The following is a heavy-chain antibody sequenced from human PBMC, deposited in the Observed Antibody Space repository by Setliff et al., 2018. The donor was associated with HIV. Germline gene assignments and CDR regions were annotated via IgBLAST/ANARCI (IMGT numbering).Heavy chain of an antibody. CDR1: GFTFSSYD. CDR2: IGTGGDT. D-gene: IGHD3-16*01. J-gene: IGHJ6*02. CDR3: AREIRTVYTGGHYFYGIDV. Sequence: GSLRLSCEASGFTFSSYDFHWVRQAAGKGLEWVSAIGTGGDTYYVYSVKGRFAISRENARNSLYLQMNSLRAGDTAGYYCAREIRTVYTGGHYFYGIDVWGQGTAVTVSS. V-gene: IGHV3-13*01.